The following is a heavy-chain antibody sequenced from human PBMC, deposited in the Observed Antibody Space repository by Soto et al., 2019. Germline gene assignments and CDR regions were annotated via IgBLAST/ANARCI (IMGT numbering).Heavy chain of an antibody. CDR2: VNHRGST. CDR1: GGSFSGSY. J-gene: IGHJ5*02. CDR3: GRRGRIAVAGTVGSAPINWFEP. Sequence: PSDTLSLSCAVDGGSFSGSYCCWIRQPPRKGLERIGEVNHRGSTNYNPSLKSRVTISVDTSQNQFVLQLSTVIAADTAVYYCGRRGRIAVAGTVGSAPINWFEPWGEGTLVTVCS. D-gene: IGHD6-19*01. V-gene: IGHV4-34*01.